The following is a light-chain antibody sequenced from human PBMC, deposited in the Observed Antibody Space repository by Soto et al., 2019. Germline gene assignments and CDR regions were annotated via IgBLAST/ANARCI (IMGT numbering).Light chain of an antibody. CDR2: SNN. CDR3: AAWDDSLNGYV. Sequence: QSVLTQPPSASGTPGQRVTISCSGSSSNIGSNTVNWYQQLPGTAPKLLIYSNNQRPSGVPDRFSGSKSGTSASLAISGLQSEDEADYYCAAWDDSLNGYVFGTGNKVTAL. J-gene: IGLJ1*01. V-gene: IGLV1-44*01. CDR1: SSNIGSNT.